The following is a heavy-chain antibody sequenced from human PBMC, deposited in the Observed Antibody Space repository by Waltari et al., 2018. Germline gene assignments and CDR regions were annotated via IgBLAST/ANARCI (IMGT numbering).Heavy chain of an antibody. J-gene: IGHJ4*02. V-gene: IGHV4-39*07. Sequence: QLQLQESGPGLVKPSETLSLTCTVSGGSISSSSYYWGWIRQPPGKGLEWIGSIYYSGSTYYNPSLKSRVTISVDTSKNQFSLKLSSVTAADTAVYYCMRADSGYEPPFDYWGQGTLVTVSS. CDR1: GGSISSSSYY. CDR3: MRADSGYEPPFDY. D-gene: IGHD5-12*01. CDR2: IYYSGST.